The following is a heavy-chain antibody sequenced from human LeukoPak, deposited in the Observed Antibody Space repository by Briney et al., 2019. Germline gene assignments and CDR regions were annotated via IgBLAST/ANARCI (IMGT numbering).Heavy chain of an antibody. CDR3: ARSYNYRFDY. Sequence: GGSLRLSCEVSGFTVSTYWMHWVRQGPGKGLEWVARLSSDGRSTNYADFVKGRATISRDNAKNTLFLEMSGLRADDTAVYYCARSYNYRFDYWGQGTLVVVFS. CDR2: LSSDGRST. D-gene: IGHD3-22*01. J-gene: IGHJ4*02. V-gene: IGHV3-74*01. CDR1: GFTVSTYW.